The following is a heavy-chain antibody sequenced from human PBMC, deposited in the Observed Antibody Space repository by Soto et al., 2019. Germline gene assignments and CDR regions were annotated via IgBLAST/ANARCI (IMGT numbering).Heavy chain of an antibody. V-gene: IGHV1-3*01. CDR2: INAGNGNT. J-gene: IGHJ5*02. CDR3: ARGYGGPIGWFDP. CDR1: GYTFTSYA. D-gene: IGHD1-26*01. Sequence: QVQLVQSGAEVKKPGASVKVSCKASGYTFTSYAMHWVRQAPGQRLEWMGWINAGNGNTKYSQKFQGRVTITRDTSASTAYLELSSLRSEDTDVYDCARGYGGPIGWFDPWGPGTLVPVSS.